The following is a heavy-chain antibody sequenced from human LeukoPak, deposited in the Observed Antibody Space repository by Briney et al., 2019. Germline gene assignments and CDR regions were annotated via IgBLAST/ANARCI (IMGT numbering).Heavy chain of an antibody. J-gene: IGHJ4*02. CDR2: IYNSGST. Sequence: SETLSLTCTVSGGSITNYYWSWIRQPPGKGLEWIGYIYNSGSTNYNPSLKSRVTISVDSPKSQFSLKLSSVTAADTAVYYCARGRIYYDSTGYSYWGQGTLVTVSS. CDR3: ARGRIYYDSTGYSY. CDR1: GGSITNYY. V-gene: IGHV4-59*08. D-gene: IGHD3-22*01.